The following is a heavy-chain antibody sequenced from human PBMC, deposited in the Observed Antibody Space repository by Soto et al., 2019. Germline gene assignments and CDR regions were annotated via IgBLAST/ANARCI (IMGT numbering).Heavy chain of an antibody. V-gene: IGHV4-59*08. Sequence: SETLSLTCTVSGGSISSYYWSWIRQPPGKGLEWIGYIYYSGSTNYNPSLKSRVTISLHTSTNQFSLSLSSMAAADTAVYYCARMQYSHFDYWGQGMLVTVSS. J-gene: IGHJ4*02. D-gene: IGHD2-21*01. CDR3: ARMQYSHFDY. CDR2: IYYSGST. CDR1: GGSISSYY.